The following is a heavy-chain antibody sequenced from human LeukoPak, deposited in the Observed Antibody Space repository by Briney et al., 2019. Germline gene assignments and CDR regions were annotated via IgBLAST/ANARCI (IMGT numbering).Heavy chain of an antibody. V-gene: IGHV1-69*05. CDR2: IIPIFGTA. D-gene: IGHD4-17*01. CDR3: ARDYIGDYGLLDY. Sequence: SVKVSCKASGGTFSSYAISWVRQAPGQGLEWMGGIIPIFGTANYAQKFQGRVTITTDESTSTAYMELSSLRSEDTAVYYCARDYIGDYGLLDYWGQGTLVTVSS. CDR1: GGTFSSYA. J-gene: IGHJ4*02.